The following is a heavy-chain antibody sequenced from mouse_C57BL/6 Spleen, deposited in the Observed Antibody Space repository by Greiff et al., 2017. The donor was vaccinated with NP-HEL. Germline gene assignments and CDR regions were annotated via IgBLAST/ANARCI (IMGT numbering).Heavy chain of an antibody. D-gene: IGHD2-1*01. CDR3: ARDYYGNGVFAY. V-gene: IGHV3-1*01. Sequence: VQLKESGPGMVKPSQSLSLTCTVTGYSITSGYDWHWIRHFPGNKLEWMGYISYSGSTNYNPSLKSRISITHDTSKNHFFLKLNSVTTEDTATYYCARDYYGNGVFAYWGQGTLVTVSA. J-gene: IGHJ3*01. CDR2: ISYSGST. CDR1: GYSITSGYD.